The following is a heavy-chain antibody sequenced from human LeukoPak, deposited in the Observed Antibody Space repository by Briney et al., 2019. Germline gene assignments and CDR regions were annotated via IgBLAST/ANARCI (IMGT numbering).Heavy chain of an antibody. Sequence: VASVKVSCKASGYTFTSYYMHWVRQAPGQGLEWMGIINPSGGSTSYAQKFQGRVTMTRDTSISTAYMELSRLRSDDTAVYYCARDLGGEYYYYYMDVWGKGTTVTISS. J-gene: IGHJ6*03. CDR3: ARDLGGEYYYYYMDV. CDR1: GYTFTSYY. V-gene: IGHV1-46*01. CDR2: INPSGGST. D-gene: IGHD4-17*01.